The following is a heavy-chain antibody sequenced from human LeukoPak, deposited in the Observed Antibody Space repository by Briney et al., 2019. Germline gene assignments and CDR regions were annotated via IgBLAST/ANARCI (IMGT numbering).Heavy chain of an antibody. D-gene: IGHD5-12*01. CDR2: ISDSSHAI. CDR1: GFTFSSYS. CDR3: AKDTRGVATGSFDY. Sequence: GGSLRLSCAASGFTFSSYSMIWVRQAPGKGLEWVSYISDSSHAIYHADSVKGRFTISRDNAKDSLYLQMNSLRAEDTAVYYCAKDTRGVATGSFDYWGQGTLVTVSS. V-gene: IGHV3-48*01. J-gene: IGHJ4*02.